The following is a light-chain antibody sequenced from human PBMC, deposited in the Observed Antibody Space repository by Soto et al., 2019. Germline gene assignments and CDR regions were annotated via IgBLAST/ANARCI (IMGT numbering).Light chain of an antibody. Sequence: QSVLTQPASVSGSPGQSITISCTGTSTDVGGYKYVSWYQQHPGKAPKLIIYEGIKRPSGVSNRFSGSNSGSTASLTISGLQAEDEADYYCCSYVGATTYVFGTGTKVTVL. J-gene: IGLJ1*01. CDR1: STDVGGYKY. V-gene: IGLV2-23*01. CDR3: CSYVGATTYV. CDR2: EGI.